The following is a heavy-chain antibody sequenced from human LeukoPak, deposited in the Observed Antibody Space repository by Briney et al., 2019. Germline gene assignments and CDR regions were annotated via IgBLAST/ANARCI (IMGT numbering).Heavy chain of an antibody. V-gene: IGHV4-34*01. CDR2: INHSGST. Sequence: SETLSLTCAVYGGSLSGYYWSWIRQPPGKGLEWIGEINHSGSTNYNPSLKSRVTISVDTSKNQFSLKLSSVTAADTAVYYCAREQSEPRGWFDPWGQGTLVTVSS. D-gene: IGHD1-14*01. CDR1: GGSLSGYY. J-gene: IGHJ5*02. CDR3: AREQSEPRGWFDP.